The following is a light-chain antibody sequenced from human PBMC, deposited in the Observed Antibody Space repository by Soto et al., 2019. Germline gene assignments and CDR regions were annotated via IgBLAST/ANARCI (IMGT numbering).Light chain of an antibody. CDR2: GAS. CDR3: QQYGSSPGT. Sequence: EIVLTQSPGTLSLSPGERATLSCRASQSVSSSYLAWYQQKPGQAPRLLIYGASSRATGIPDRFSGSGSGPEFTLTISRLEPEDFAVYYCQQYGSSPGTFGQGTKVEIK. J-gene: IGKJ1*01. CDR1: QSVSSSY. V-gene: IGKV3-20*01.